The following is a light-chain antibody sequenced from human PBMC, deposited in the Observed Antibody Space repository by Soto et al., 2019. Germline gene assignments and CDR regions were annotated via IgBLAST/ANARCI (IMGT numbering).Light chain of an antibody. Sequence: QSALTQPPSASGSPGQSVTISCTGTNSVVGSYNYVSWIRQRPGTAPKLMIYEVTKRPSGVPDRFSGSKSGNTASLTVSGLQSEDEADYFCISYAGSSNFVVFGGGTKLTVL. CDR1: NSVVGSYNY. J-gene: IGLJ2*01. CDR3: ISYAGSSNFVV. CDR2: EVT. V-gene: IGLV2-8*01.